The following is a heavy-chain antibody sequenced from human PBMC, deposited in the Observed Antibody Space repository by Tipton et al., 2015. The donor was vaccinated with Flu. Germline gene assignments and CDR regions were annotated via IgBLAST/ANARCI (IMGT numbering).Heavy chain of an antibody. Sequence: GASVNSGSYYWTWIRQPPGKGLEWIGHISYSGITNYNPSLTSRVTISADTSKNQFSLNLISVTTADTAVYYCARAVYGAFDAFDIWGRGTMVTVSS. CDR1: GASVNSGSYY. D-gene: IGHD4/OR15-4a*01. CDR2: ISYSGIT. CDR3: ARAVYGAFDAFDI. J-gene: IGHJ3*02. V-gene: IGHV4-61*01.